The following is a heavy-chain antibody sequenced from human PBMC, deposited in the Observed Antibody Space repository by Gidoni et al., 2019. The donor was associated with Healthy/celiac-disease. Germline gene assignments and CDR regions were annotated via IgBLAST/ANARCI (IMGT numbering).Heavy chain of an antibody. CDR1: GYTFTSYA. CDR2: INAGNGNT. CDR3: ARDRPQSTVTTSYYYYCMDV. J-gene: IGHJ6*02. V-gene: IGHV1-3*01. D-gene: IGHD4-17*01. Sequence: QVQLVQSGAEVTKPGSSLKASCNDSGYTFTSYAMHWVLQAPGQRLEWMGWINAGNGNTKYSQKFQGRVTITRNTSAITAYMELSSLRSEDTAVYYCARDRPQSTVTTSYYYYCMDVWGQGTTVTVSS.